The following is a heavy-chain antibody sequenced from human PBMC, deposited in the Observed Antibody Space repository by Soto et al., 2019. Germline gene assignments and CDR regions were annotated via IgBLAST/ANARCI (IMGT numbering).Heavy chain of an antibody. D-gene: IGHD3-10*01. J-gene: IGHJ6*02. CDR1: GFTFSSYA. V-gene: IGHV3-23*01. CDR3: ATDDSGTRGLYGPDV. Sequence: PGGSLRLSCAASGFTFSSYAMSWVRQAPGKGLEWVSAISGSGGSTYYADSVKGRFTISRDNSKSTLYLQMNSLRADDTAVYYYATDDSGTRGLYGPDVWGQGTTVTVSS. CDR2: ISGSGGST.